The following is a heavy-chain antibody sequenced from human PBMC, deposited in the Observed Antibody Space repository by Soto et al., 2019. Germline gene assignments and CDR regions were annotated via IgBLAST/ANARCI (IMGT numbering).Heavy chain of an antibody. CDR2: IDPTDSYT. V-gene: IGHV5-10-1*01. CDR3: ARHRRYSYGYVSAFDI. D-gene: IGHD5-18*01. CDR1: GYSFTSYW. Sequence: EVQLVQSGAEVKKPGESLNIPCKGSGYSFTSYWISWVRQMPGKGLEWMGRIDPTDSYTNYSPSFQGHVTISADKSISTAYLQWSSLKASDTAMYYCARHRRYSYGYVSAFDIWGQGTMVTVSS. J-gene: IGHJ3*02.